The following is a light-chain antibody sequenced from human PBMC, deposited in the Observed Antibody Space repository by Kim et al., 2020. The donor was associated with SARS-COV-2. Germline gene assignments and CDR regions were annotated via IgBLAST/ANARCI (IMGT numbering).Light chain of an antibody. V-gene: IGKV1-27*01. J-gene: IGKJ1*01. CDR2: AAS. Sequence: ASVGDRVTISCRASQGISNYLAWYQQKPGKVTILLIYAASALQSGVPSRLSGSGSGTDFALTISSLQPEDVATYYCKKYDGAPWTFGQGTKVDIK. CDR3: KKYDGAPWT. CDR1: QGISNY.